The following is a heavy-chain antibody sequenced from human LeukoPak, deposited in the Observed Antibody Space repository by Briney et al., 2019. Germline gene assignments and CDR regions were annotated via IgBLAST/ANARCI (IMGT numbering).Heavy chain of an antibody. CDR3: ARPGSPAAGASDFHH. V-gene: IGHV1-46*01. Sequence: PSSGSTSYAQKFLGRVTMTRDTSTSTVHMDLSSLRSEDMAVYYCARPGSPAAGASDFHHWGQGTLVTVSS. CDR2: PSSGST. J-gene: IGHJ1*01. D-gene: IGHD6-13*01.